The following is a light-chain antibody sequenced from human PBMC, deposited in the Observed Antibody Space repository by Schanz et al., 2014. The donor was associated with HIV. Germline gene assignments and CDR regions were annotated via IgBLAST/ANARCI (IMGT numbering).Light chain of an antibody. V-gene: IGLV2-14*01. CDR2: DVT. CDR1: NSDIGGFNF. CDR3: SSYSSEGSPYV. Sequence: QSALTQPAFVSGSPGQSITISCTGTNSDIGGFNFASWSRQHPGKAPNLMIYDVTHRPSGISSRFSGSKSGNTASLTISGLQAEDEADSYCSSYSSEGSPYVIGTGTKLTVL. J-gene: IGLJ1*01.